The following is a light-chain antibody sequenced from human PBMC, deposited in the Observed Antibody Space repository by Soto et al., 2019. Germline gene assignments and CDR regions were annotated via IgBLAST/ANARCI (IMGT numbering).Light chain of an antibody. Sequence: QSALTQPASVSGSPGQSITISCTGASSDVGGYNLVSWYQQYPGKAPKLMIYEVSNRPSGVSNRFSGSKSGNTASLTISGLQAEDEADYHCTSYMDSGTLVFGTGLKVAV. CDR3: TSYMDSGTLV. V-gene: IGLV2-14*01. CDR2: EVS. CDR1: SSDVGGYNL. J-gene: IGLJ1*01.